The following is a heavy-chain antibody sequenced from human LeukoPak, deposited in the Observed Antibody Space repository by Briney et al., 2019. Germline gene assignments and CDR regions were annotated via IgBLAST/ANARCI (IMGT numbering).Heavy chain of an antibody. CDR3: ARDPYGSGGYYDY. V-gene: IGHV3-7*01. Sequence: GGSLRLSCAASGFTFSSYWMSWVRQAPGKGLEWVANIKQDGSEKYYVDSVKGRFTIARDNAKNSLYLQMNSLRAEDTAVYYCARDPYGSGGYYDYWGQGTLVTVSS. D-gene: IGHD3-10*01. J-gene: IGHJ4*02. CDR1: GFTFSSYW. CDR2: IKQDGSEK.